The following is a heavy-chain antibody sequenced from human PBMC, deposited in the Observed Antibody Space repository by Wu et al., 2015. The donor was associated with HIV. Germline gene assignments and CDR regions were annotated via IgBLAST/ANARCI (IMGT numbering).Heavy chain of an antibody. V-gene: IGHV1-2*02. D-gene: IGHD1-26*01. CDR2: INPNTDGT. CDR1: GYTFTAYY. CDR3: ARVGVLLTSAHLLEYFQH. Sequence: QVQLVQSGAEVKKPGASVKVSCKASGYTFTAYYIHWVRQAPGQGLEWMGWINPNTDGTNYGNNFQGRVSMTRDTSISTVYMDLNRLTSDDTAVYYCARVGVLLTSAHLLEYFQHWGQGTRVVVSS. J-gene: IGHJ1*01.